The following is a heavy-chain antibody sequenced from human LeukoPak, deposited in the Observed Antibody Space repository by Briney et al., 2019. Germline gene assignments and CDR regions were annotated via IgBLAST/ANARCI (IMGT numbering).Heavy chain of an antibody. D-gene: IGHD1-7*01. V-gene: IGHV3-23*01. Sequence: GGSLRLSCAASGFTFSSYAMTWVRQAPGKGLNWVSVISGNGYNTYYADSVKGRFTISRDNSKNTLYLQMNSLRAEDTAVYYCARETTSSFDYWGQGTLVTVSS. CDR3: ARETTSSFDY. CDR2: ISGNGYNT. J-gene: IGHJ4*02. CDR1: GFTFSSYA.